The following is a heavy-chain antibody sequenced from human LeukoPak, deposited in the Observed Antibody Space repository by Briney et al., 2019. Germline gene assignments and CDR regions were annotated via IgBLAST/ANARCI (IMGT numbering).Heavy chain of an antibody. Sequence: YPSETLSLTCTVTGGSISTISYYWGWIRQSPGKGLEWIGSIYYSGSTYFNPSLKSRVTISVDTSNNQFSLKLSSVTAADTAVYYCARHPSGRQWLGGGNWFAPWGQGTLVTVSA. CDR3: ARHPSGRQWLGGGNWFAP. D-gene: IGHD6-19*01. V-gene: IGHV4-39*01. J-gene: IGHJ5*02. CDR2: IYYSGST. CDR1: GGSISTISYY.